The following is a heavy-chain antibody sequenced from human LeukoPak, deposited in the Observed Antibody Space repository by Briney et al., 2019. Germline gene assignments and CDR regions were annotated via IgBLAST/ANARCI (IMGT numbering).Heavy chain of an antibody. V-gene: IGHV1-18*01. CDR1: GYTFTSYG. CDR3: ARGKKVVGATGPGNYYYYYMDV. D-gene: IGHD1-26*01. Sequence: ASVKVSCKASGYTFTSYGISWVRQAPGQGLEWMGWISAYNGNTNYAQKLQGRVTMTTDTSTSTAYMELRSLRSDDTAVYYCARGKKVVGATGPGNYYYYYMDVWGKGTTVTVSS. J-gene: IGHJ6*03. CDR2: ISAYNGNT.